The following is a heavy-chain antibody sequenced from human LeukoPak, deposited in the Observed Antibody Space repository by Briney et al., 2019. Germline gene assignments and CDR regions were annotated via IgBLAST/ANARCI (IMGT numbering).Heavy chain of an antibody. V-gene: IGHV3-23*01. J-gene: IGHJ3*02. CDR2: IIGRGGST. Sequence: GGSLRLSCAASGFTFSSYAMSWVRQAPGKGLEWVSAIIGRGGSTYYADSVKGRFTISRDNSKNTLYLQMNSLRAEETAVYYCAKSYSGYSSDAFDIWGQGTMVTVSS. CDR1: GFTFSSYA. D-gene: IGHD3-22*01. CDR3: AKSYSGYSSDAFDI.